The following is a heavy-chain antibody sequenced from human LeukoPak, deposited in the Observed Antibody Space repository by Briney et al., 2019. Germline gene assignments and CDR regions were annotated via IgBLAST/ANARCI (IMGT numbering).Heavy chain of an antibody. V-gene: IGHV3-30*02. D-gene: IGHD4-17*01. CDR3: ARDYGDYSRKFDY. CDR1: GFTFSSYW. CDR2: IRYDGSNK. J-gene: IGHJ4*02. Sequence: GGSLRLSCAASGFTFSSYWMSWVRQAPGKGLEWVAFIRYDGSNKYYADSVKGRFTISRDNSKNTLYLQMNSLRAEDTAVYYCARDYGDYSRKFDYWGQGTLVTVSS.